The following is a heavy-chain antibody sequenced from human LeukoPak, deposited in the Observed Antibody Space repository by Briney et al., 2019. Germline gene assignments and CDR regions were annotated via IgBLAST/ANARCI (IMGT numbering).Heavy chain of an antibody. V-gene: IGHV3-15*01. D-gene: IGHD2-8*02. CDR1: GFTFTNAY. Sequence: GSLRLSCTASGFTFTNAYMSWVRQTPGKGLEWVGLIKIKTDGGTTDYAAPVKGRFTISRDDSKNTLYLQMNSLKTEDTGVYYCTTSGLSHWGQGTLVIVSS. CDR3: TTSGLSH. CDR2: IKIKTDGGTT. J-gene: IGHJ4*02.